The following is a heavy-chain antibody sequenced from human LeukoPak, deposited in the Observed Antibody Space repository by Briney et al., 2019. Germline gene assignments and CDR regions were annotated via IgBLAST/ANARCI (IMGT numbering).Heavy chain of an antibody. Sequence: ASVKVSCKASGYTFTSYYMHWVRQAPGQGLEWMGIINPSGGSTSYAQKFQGRVTMTRDTSTSTVYMELSSLRSEDTAVYYCARVGGFSGGSCYPGHFDYWGQGTLVTVSS. D-gene: IGHD2-15*01. CDR3: ARVGGFSGGSCYPGHFDY. CDR2: INPSGGST. CDR1: GYTFTSYY. V-gene: IGHV1-46*01. J-gene: IGHJ4*02.